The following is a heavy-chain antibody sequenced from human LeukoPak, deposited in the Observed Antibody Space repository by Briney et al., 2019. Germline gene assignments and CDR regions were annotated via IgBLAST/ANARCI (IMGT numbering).Heavy chain of an antibody. D-gene: IGHD4-17*01. CDR3: ARDSYGDANFDS. Sequence: PGGSLRLSCAASGFTSSSYEMHWVRQAPGRGLEWVSFIYADGNTYYADSVKGRFTISRDISKNAVYLQMNSLRAEDTAVYYCARDSYGDANFDSWGQGTLVTVSS. J-gene: IGHJ4*02. CDR1: GFTSSSYE. CDR2: IYADGNT. V-gene: IGHV3-53*01.